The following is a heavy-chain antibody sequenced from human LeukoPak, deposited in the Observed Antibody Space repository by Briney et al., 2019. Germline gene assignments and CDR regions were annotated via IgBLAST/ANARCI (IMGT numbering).Heavy chain of an antibody. CDR1: GYTFTSYG. D-gene: IGHD1-26*01. V-gene: IGHV1-18*01. CDR3: ARGDPRSVPAMAFFDY. Sequence: ASVKVSCKASGYTFTSYGISWVRQAPGQGLEWMGWIIAVNGNTNYAQKLQGRVTMTTDTSTTTAYMELRSLRSDDTAVYYCARGDPRSVPAMAFFDYWGQGTLVTVSS. CDR2: IIAVNGNT. J-gene: IGHJ4*02.